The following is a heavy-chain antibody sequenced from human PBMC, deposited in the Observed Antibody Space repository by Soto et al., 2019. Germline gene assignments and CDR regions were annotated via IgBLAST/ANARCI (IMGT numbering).Heavy chain of an antibody. J-gene: IGHJ5*02. CDR2: INHSGST. D-gene: IGHD3-3*01. Sequence: SETLSLTCSVYGGSFSGYYWSWIRQPPGKGLEWIGEINHSGSTNYNPSLKSRVTISVDTSKNQFSLKLSSVTAEDTAAYYCERGPATIGRIKIFGVVITNWFDPWGQGTLVTVS. CDR1: GGSFSGYY. CDR3: ERGPATIGRIKIFGVVITNWFDP. V-gene: IGHV4-34*01.